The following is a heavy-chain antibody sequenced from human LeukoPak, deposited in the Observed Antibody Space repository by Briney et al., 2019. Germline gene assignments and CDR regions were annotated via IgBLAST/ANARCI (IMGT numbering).Heavy chain of an antibody. CDR3: SLIGSGRGWNYYYGMDV. CDR1: GGSFSGYY. D-gene: IGHD2-15*01. CDR2: INHSGST. Sequence: SETLSLTCAVYGGSFSGYYWSWIRQPPGKGLEWIGEINHSGSTNYNPSLKSRVTISVDTSKNQFSLKLSSVTAADTAVYYCSLIGSGRGWNYYYGMDVWGQGTTVTVSS. V-gene: IGHV4-34*01. J-gene: IGHJ6*02.